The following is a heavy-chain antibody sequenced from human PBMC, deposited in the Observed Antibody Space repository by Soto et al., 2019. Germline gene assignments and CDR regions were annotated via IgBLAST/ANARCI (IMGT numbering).Heavy chain of an antibody. Sequence: QVRLVQSGAEVQRPGASVNMSCQASGYKFTTSYLHWVRRAPGHGLQWMAMINPDTGSTSYAVTFQGRLAMTADKSTGTLSLGLGSLTSDDTATYYWAIQHCSDTSCYLVLDYCGQGTLVGVSS. CDR1: GYKFTTSY. D-gene: IGHD2-15*01. CDR3: AIQHCSDTSCYLVLDY. J-gene: IGHJ4*02. CDR2: INPDTGST. V-gene: IGHV1-46*01.